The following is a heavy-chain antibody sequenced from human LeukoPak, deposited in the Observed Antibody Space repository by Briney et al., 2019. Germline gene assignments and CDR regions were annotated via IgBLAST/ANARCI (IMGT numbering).Heavy chain of an antibody. CDR3: ARDGGYSYGFDY. CDR1: GFTFSSYS. V-gene: IGHV3-21*01. J-gene: IGHJ4*02. D-gene: IGHD5-18*01. CDR2: ISSSSSYI. Sequence: GGSLRLSCAASGFTFSSYSMNWVRQAPGKGLEWVSSISSSSSYIYYADSVKGRFTISRDNAKNSLYLQMNSLRAEDTAVYYCARDGGYSYGFDYWGQGTLVTVSS.